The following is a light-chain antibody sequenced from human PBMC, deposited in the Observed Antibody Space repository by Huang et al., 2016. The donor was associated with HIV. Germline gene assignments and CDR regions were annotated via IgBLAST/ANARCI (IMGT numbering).Light chain of an antibody. CDR2: GVS. V-gene: IGKV1-NL1*01. J-gene: IGKJ4*01. CDR3: QQSFGVPFT. CDR1: QAIRNS. Sequence: DIQMTQSPSSLSASVGDRVTITCRASQAIRNSVAWSQHKPGKAPKLLLYGVSRLESGVPSRFSGSGSGTDYTLTITSLEPEDFATYYCQQSFGVPFTFGGGTRVEIK.